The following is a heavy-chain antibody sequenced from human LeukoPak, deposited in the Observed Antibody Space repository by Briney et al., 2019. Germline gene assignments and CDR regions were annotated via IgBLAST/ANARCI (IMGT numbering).Heavy chain of an antibody. CDR3: ARPGVGSGRYGAFDI. CDR1: GGSISSYY. V-gene: IGHV4-4*07. J-gene: IGHJ3*02. CDR2: IYTSGST. D-gene: IGHD5-18*01. Sequence: SETLSLTCTVSGGSISSYYWSWIRQPAGKGLEWIGRIYTSGSTNYNPSLKSRVTMSVDTSKNQFTLKLSSVTAADTAVYYCARPGVGSGRYGAFDIWGQGTLVIVSS.